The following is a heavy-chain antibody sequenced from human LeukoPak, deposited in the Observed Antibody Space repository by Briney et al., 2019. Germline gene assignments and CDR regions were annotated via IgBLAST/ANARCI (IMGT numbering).Heavy chain of an antibody. CDR2: IYTSGST. Sequence: SETLSLTCTVSGGSLSSYYWSWIRQPAGKGLEWIGRIYTSGSTNYNPSLKSRVTISVDTSKNQFSLKLSSVTAADTAVYYCASMAYDYGDLDAFDIWGQGTMVTVSS. CDR1: GGSLSSYY. V-gene: IGHV4-4*07. D-gene: IGHD4-17*01. CDR3: ASMAYDYGDLDAFDI. J-gene: IGHJ3*02.